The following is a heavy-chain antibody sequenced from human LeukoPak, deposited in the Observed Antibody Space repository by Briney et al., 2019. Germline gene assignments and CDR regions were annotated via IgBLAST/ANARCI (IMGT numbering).Heavy chain of an antibody. Sequence: GGSLRLSCAASGFTFGSFAMHWVRQAPGKGLEWVAVISYDGNNKNHAESVKGRLTVSRGNSKNTLFLQMNSLRTEDTAVYFCARDYGDYVFDYWGRGTLVTVSS. CDR2: ISYDGNNK. CDR1: GFTFGSFA. CDR3: ARDYGDYVFDY. D-gene: IGHD4-17*01. V-gene: IGHV3-30*04. J-gene: IGHJ4*02.